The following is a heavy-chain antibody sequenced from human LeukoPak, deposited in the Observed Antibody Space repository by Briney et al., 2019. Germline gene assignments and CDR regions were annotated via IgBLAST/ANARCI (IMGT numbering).Heavy chain of an antibody. CDR1: GFTFSSYS. CDR3: ARGVPFLVVVPAGAFDY. D-gene: IGHD2-2*01. V-gene: IGHV3-48*02. CDR2: ISSSSSTI. Sequence: GGSLRLSCAASGFTFSSYSMNWVRQAPGKGLEWVSYISSSSSTIYYADSVKGRFTISRDNAKNSLYLQMNSLRDEDTAVYYCARGVPFLVVVPAGAFDYWGQGTLVTVSS. J-gene: IGHJ4*02.